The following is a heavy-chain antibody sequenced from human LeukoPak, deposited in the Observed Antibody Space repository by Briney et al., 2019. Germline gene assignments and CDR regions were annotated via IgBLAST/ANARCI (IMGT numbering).Heavy chain of an antibody. Sequence: ASVKVSCKASGYTFTSYGISWVRQAPGQGLEWMGWISAYNGNTNYAQKLQGRVTMTTDTSTSTAYMELRSLRSDDTAVYYCARDAGIAVAGPLGLDHWGQGTLVTVSS. CDR2: ISAYNGNT. D-gene: IGHD6-19*01. CDR1: GYTFTSYG. V-gene: IGHV1-18*01. CDR3: ARDAGIAVAGPLGLDH. J-gene: IGHJ4*02.